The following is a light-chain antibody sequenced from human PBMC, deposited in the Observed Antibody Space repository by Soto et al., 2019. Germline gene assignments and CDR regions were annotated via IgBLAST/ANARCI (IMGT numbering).Light chain of an antibody. V-gene: IGLV2-14*01. CDR3: SSYTSSSTYVV. CDR1: SSDVGGYNY. CDR2: DVS. J-gene: IGLJ2*01. Sequence: QSALTQPASVSGSPGQSITISCTGTSSDVGGYNYVSWYQQHPGNAPKLMIYDVSNRPSGVSNRFSGSKSGNTASLTISGLQAEDEADYYCSSYTSSSTYVVFGGGTKL.